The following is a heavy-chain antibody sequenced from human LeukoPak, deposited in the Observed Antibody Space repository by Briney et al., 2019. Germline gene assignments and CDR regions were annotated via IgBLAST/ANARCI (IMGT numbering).Heavy chain of an antibody. J-gene: IGHJ5*02. CDR1: GGSISSYY. Sequence: PSETLSLTCTVSGGSISSYYWSWIRQPPGKGLEWIGYIYYSGSTNYNPSFKGRVTISVDTSKNQFSLKLSSVTAADTAVYYCASRSGSYYGYWFDPWGQGTLVTVSS. V-gene: IGHV4-59*01. CDR3: ASRSGSYYGYWFDP. CDR2: IYYSGST. D-gene: IGHD1-26*01.